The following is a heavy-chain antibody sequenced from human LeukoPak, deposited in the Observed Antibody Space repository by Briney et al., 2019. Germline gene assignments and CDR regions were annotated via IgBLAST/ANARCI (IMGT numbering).Heavy chain of an antibody. J-gene: IGHJ4*02. CDR3: ARAEINDYNRY. CDR1: GGSISSYY. CDR2: IYASGST. Sequence: SETLSLTCTVSGGSISSYYWNWIRQPAGKGLEWIGRIYASGSTNYNPSLKSRVTISIDTSKNQIFLKLRSTTAADTAHYYCARAEINDYNRYWGQGILVIVSS. V-gene: IGHV4-4*07. D-gene: IGHD4-11*01.